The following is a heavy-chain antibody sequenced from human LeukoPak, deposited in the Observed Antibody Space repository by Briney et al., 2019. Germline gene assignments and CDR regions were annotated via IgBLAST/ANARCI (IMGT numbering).Heavy chain of an antibody. V-gene: IGHV3-23*01. CDR2: ISGSAGRA. CDR1: GFTFSSYA. D-gene: IGHD3-22*01. CDR3: AKDNMARINMKVVLTGYAFDI. Sequence: GESLRLSCAASGFTFSSYAMDWVRQAPGEGLGWVSAISGSAGRAFYAVSVKGRFTISRDISKNTVYLQMNSLRAEDTAVYYCAKDNMARINMKVVLTGYAFDIWGQGTMVTV. J-gene: IGHJ3*02.